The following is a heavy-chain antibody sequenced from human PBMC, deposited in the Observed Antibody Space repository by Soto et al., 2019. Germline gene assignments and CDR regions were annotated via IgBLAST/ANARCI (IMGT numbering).Heavy chain of an antibody. CDR3: ARGLAAGDY. J-gene: IGHJ4*02. V-gene: IGHV1-46*01. D-gene: IGHD6-13*01. CDR1: GYTFTNYY. Sequence: QVQLVQSGAEVKNHGASVKVSCKASGYTFTNYYINWVRQAPGQGLEWMAIINPSGGSTNYAQKFQGRVTLARDTFTNTVYMELSSLRSEDTAIYYCARGLAAGDYWGQGTLVTVSS. CDR2: INPSGGST.